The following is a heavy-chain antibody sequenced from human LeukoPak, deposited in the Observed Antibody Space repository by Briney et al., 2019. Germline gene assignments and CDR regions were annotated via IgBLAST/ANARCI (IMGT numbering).Heavy chain of an antibody. Sequence: SETLSLTCTVSGGSISGWYWSWIRQPPGKGLEWIGYIYGSGNTNYNPSLKSRVTMSIDTSKNQFSLKLTSVTAADTATYYCARETSLAGFASGLGFNYWGQGILVTVSS. D-gene: IGHD6-19*01. CDR3: ARETSLAGFASGLGFNY. CDR1: GGSISGWY. CDR2: IYGSGNT. J-gene: IGHJ4*02. V-gene: IGHV4-59*01.